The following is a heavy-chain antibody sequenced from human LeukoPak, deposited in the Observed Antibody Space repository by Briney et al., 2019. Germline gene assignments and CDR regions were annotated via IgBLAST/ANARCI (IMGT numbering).Heavy chain of an antibody. D-gene: IGHD3-3*01. CDR1: GFTFSSFG. Sequence: GGSLRLSCAASGFTFSSFGMSWVRQSPETGLEWVSVSGGSGGATHYAESVKGRFAISRDNSKNTLYLEMSRLRADDTTVYYCAKGKDFNGYYVDSWGQGTLVTVSS. CDR3: AKGKDFNGYYVDS. J-gene: IGHJ4*02. CDR2: SGGSGGAT. V-gene: IGHV3-23*01.